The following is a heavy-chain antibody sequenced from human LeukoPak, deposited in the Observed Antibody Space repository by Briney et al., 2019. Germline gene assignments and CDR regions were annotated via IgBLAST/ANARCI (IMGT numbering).Heavy chain of an antibody. Sequence: ASVKVSCKASGYTFTSYDINWVRQATGQGLEWMGWMNPNSGNTGYAQKFQGRVTITRNTSISTAYMELSSLRSEDTAVYYCARGRRGSPAAISFYWGQGTLVTVSS. V-gene: IGHV1-8*03. CDR1: GYTFTSYD. CDR2: MNPNSGNT. D-gene: IGHD2-2*01. J-gene: IGHJ4*02. CDR3: ARGRRGSPAAISFY.